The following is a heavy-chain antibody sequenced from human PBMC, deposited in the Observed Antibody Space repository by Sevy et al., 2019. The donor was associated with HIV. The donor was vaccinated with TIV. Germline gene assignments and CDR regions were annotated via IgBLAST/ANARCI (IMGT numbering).Heavy chain of an antibody. CDR1: GFPFSSYA. CDR3: AKDQGWDLLGYFDY. Sequence: QLGGSLRLSCAASGFPFSSYAMSWVRQAPGKGLEWVSVINGGGGGTYYAASVKGRFTISRDNSKNTLFLQMNSLRAEDTAVYYCAKDQGWDLLGYFDYWGQGTLVTVSS. D-gene: IGHD1-26*01. CDR2: INGGGGGT. V-gene: IGHV3-23*01. J-gene: IGHJ4*02.